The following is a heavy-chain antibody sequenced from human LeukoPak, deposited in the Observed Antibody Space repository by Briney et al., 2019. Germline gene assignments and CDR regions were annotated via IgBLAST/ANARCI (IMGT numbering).Heavy chain of an antibody. Sequence: QPGGSLRLSCAASGFTFSSYWMHWVRQAPGKGLVWVSRLNSDGSSISYADSVKGRFTISRDNAKNTLYLQMNSLRAEDTAVYYCARVFTVIVVDALDIWGQGTMVTVSS. CDR3: ARVFTVIVVDALDI. CDR2: LNSDGSSI. CDR1: GFTFSSYW. J-gene: IGHJ3*02. V-gene: IGHV3-74*01. D-gene: IGHD3-22*01.